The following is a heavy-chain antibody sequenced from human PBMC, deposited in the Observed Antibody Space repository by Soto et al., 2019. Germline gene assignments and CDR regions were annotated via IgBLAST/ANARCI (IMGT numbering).Heavy chain of an antibody. Sequence: GGSLRLSCAASGFTFSSYGMHWVRQAPGKGLEWVAVIWYDGSNKYYADSVKGRFTISRDNSKNTLYLQMNSLRAEDTAVYYCARDENSGYDTQDYWGQGTLVTVSS. D-gene: IGHD5-12*01. CDR2: IWYDGSNK. CDR3: ARDENSGYDTQDY. CDR1: GFTFSSYG. J-gene: IGHJ4*02. V-gene: IGHV3-33*01.